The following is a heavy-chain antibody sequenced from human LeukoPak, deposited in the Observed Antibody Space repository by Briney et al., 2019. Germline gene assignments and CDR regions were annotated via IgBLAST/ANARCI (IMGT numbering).Heavy chain of an antibody. Sequence: SLRLSCAASGFTFDDYAMHWVRQAPGKGLEWVSGISWNSGSIGYADSVKGRFTISRDNAKNSLYLQMNSLRAEDMALYYCARGRLGELSPPFDYWGQGTLVTVSS. J-gene: IGHJ4*02. V-gene: IGHV3-9*03. CDR3: ARGRLGELSPPFDY. CDR2: ISWNSGSI. CDR1: GFTFDDYA. D-gene: IGHD3-16*02.